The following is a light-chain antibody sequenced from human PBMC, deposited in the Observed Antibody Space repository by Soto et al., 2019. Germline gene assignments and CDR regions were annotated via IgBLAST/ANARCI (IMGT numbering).Light chain of an antibody. CDR1: QSVSSY. CDR2: DAS. CDR3: QLRSNWPPKLT. Sequence: EIVLTQSPATLSLSPGERATLSCRASQSVSSYLAWYQQKPGQAPRLLIYDASNRATGIPARFSGSGSGTDFPLTISSLEPEDFAVYYCQLRSNWPPKLTFGPGTKVDIK. V-gene: IGKV3-11*01. J-gene: IGKJ3*01.